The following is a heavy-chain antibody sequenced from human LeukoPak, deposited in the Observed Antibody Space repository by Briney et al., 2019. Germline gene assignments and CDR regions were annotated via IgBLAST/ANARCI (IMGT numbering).Heavy chain of an antibody. CDR3: ARVRGVPAAWAIDY. D-gene: IGHD2-2*01. CDR2: IRYDGSNK. CDR1: GFTFSSYG. Sequence: GGSLRLSCAASGFTFSSYGMHWVRQAPGKGLEWVAFIRYDGSNKYYADSVKGRFTISRDNSNNTLFLHMSSLREEDTAVYYCARVRGVPAAWAIDYWGQGTLVTVSS. J-gene: IGHJ4*02. V-gene: IGHV3-30*02.